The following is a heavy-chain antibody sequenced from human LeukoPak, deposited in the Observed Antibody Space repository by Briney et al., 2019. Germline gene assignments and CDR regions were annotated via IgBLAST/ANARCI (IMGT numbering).Heavy chain of an antibody. CDR1: GGSISSGGYY. Sequence: SETLSLTCTVSGGSISSGGYYWSWIRQHPGKGLEWIGYIYYSGSTYYNPSLKSRVTISVDTSKNQFSLKLSSVTAADTAVYYCARGPPLLRFPTSLDYWGQGTLVTVSS. CDR2: IYYSGST. D-gene: IGHD3-3*01. J-gene: IGHJ4*02. CDR3: ARGPPLLRFPTSLDY. V-gene: IGHV4-31*03.